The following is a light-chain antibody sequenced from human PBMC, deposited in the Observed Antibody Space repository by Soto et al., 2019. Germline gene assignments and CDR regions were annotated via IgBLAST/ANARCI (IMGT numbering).Light chain of an antibody. J-gene: IGKJ1*01. CDR1: QSISSC. V-gene: IGKV1-39*01. CDR2: AAS. Sequence: DIQMTQSPSSLSASVGDRVTITCRASQSISSCLSWYQQKPGKAPKLLIYAASNLQSGVPSRFSGSESGTDFILTISSLQPEDFATYYCQQIYAAPVTFGQGTKGEIK. CDR3: QQIYAAPVT.